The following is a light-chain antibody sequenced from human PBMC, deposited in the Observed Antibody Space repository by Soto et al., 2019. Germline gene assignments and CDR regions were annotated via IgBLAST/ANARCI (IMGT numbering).Light chain of an antibody. CDR2: GAS. V-gene: IGKV3-20*01. J-gene: IGKJ4*02. CDR1: QSVSRSS. CDR3: QQYGSPLRT. Sequence: VLLTQSPATLSLSPGERSTVSCRASQSVSRSSLAWYQHKPGQAPRLLVYGASSGATGVPDRFSGSGSGTDFTLTISILEPEDFAVYFCQQYGSPLRTFGVGTKVDIK.